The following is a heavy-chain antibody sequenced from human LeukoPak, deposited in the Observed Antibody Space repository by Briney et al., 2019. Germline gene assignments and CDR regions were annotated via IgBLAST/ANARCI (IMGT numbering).Heavy chain of an antibody. Sequence: PSETLSLTCAVYGXSFSGYYWSWIRQPPGKGLEWIGEINHSGSTNYNPSLKSRVTISVDTSKNQFSLKLSSVTAADTAVYYCARGGGHNTYYYYYYGMDVWGQGTTVTVSS. V-gene: IGHV4-34*01. CDR2: INHSGST. J-gene: IGHJ6*02. D-gene: IGHD1-1*01. CDR3: ARGGGHNTYYYYYYGMDV. CDR1: GXSFSGYY.